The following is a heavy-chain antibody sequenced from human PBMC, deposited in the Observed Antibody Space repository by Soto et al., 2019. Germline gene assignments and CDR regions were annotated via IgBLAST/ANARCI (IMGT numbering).Heavy chain of an antibody. J-gene: IGHJ4*02. D-gene: IGHD6-19*01. V-gene: IGHV4-31*03. Sequence: QVQLQESGPGLVKPSQTLSLTCTVSSGSITSVNSYWSWIRQFPGKGLEWIGYIYYSGSSYYNPSLKGRVTISEDPSKKQFSLKLNSVTAADTAVYYCARGSSGWSSIRLDDWGQGTLVTVSS. CDR3: ARGSSGWSSIRLDD. CDR2: IYYSGSS. CDR1: SGSITSVNSY.